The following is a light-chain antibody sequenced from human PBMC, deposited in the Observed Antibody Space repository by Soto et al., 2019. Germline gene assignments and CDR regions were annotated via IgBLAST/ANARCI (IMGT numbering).Light chain of an antibody. CDR3: QKANSYPWT. CDR2: AES. J-gene: IGKJ1*01. CDR1: QDISNY. Sequence: DIQMTQSPSSLSSSVGDSVTITCPASQDISNYLNWYQQKTGKAPKLLIYAESTLQSGVPSRLSGSGSGTDLTLTISRLQPEDFATYYCQKANSYPWTFGQGTKVDIK. V-gene: IGKV1-39*01.